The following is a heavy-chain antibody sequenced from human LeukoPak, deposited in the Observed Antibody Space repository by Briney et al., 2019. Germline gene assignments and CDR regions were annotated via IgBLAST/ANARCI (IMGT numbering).Heavy chain of an antibody. J-gene: IGHJ4*02. CDR2: IYHNGNT. V-gene: IGHV4-38-2*02. Sequence: SETLSLTCTVSGYSINSVYSWGWIRQPPGKGLEWIGSIYHNGNTYYNSSLKSRVTISVHTSENQFSLKLSSVTAADTAVYYCASGIAVAGPIDYWGQGTLVTVSS. D-gene: IGHD6-19*01. CDR1: GYSINSVYS. CDR3: ASGIAVAGPIDY.